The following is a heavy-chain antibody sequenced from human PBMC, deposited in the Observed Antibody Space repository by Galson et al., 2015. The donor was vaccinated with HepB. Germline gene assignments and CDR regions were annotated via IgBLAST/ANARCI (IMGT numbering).Heavy chain of an antibody. CDR2: IYWDDDK. CDR3: AHSSYGYPFDY. Sequence: PALVKPTQTLTLTCTFSGFSLSIDQVGVGWIRQPPGKALERLALIYWDDDKRYSPSLKSRLTITKDTSKNQVVLTMTNMDPVDTATYYCAHSSYGYPFDYWGQGTLVTVSS. D-gene: IGHD5-18*01. CDR1: GFSLSIDQVG. J-gene: IGHJ4*02. V-gene: IGHV2-5*02.